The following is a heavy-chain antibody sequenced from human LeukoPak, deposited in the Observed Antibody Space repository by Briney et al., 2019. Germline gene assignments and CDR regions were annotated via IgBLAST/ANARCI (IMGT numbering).Heavy chain of an antibody. Sequence: SETLSLTCAVYGGSFSGYYWSWIRQPPGKGLEWIGEINHSGSTYYNPSLKSRVTMSLDRSKNQFSLKLSSMTAADTAVYYCARVRGVDSSSWNPYYFDYWGLGTLITVSS. D-gene: IGHD6-13*01. CDR1: GGSFSGYY. CDR2: INHSGST. V-gene: IGHV4-34*01. J-gene: IGHJ4*02. CDR3: ARVRGVDSSSWNPYYFDY.